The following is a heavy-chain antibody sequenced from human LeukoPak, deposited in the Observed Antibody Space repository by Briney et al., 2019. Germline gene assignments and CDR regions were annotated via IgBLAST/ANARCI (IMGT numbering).Heavy chain of an antibody. CDR2: IIPIFGTA. Sequence: ASVKVSCKASGGTFSSYAISWVRQAPGQGREWMGGIIPIFGTADYAQKFQGRVTITADESTSTAYMELSSLRSEDTAVYYCAGAHGYGNNYYYYYYMDVWGKGTTVTVSS. J-gene: IGHJ6*03. D-gene: IGHD5-18*01. V-gene: IGHV1-69*13. CDR1: GGTFSSYA. CDR3: AGAHGYGNNYYYYYYMDV.